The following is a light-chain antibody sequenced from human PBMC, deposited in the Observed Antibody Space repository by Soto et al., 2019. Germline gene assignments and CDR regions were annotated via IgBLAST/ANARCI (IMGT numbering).Light chain of an antibody. CDR2: ADN. V-gene: IGLV1-51*01. J-gene: IGLJ1*01. CDR1: SSNIGGNS. Sequence: QSVMTQPPSVSAAPGQKVTISCSGSSSNIGGNSVSWYQQLPGTAPKLLIYADNKRPSGIPDRFSGSKSGTSATLGITGFQTVDEADYYCGSWDSSLSAYVFGTGTKLTVL. CDR3: GSWDSSLSAYV.